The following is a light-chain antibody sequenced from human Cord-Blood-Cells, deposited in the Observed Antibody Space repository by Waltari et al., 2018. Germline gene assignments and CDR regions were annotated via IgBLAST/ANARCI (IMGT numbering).Light chain of an antibody. V-gene: IGLV2-23*01. Sequence: QSALTQPASVSGSPGQSITISFTGPSSDVGSYNLVSWYQQHPGKATKLMIYEGSKRPSVVSNLFSGSKSGNTASLTISGLQAEDEADYYCCSYAGSSTWVFGGGTKLTVL. J-gene: IGLJ3*02. CDR1: SSDVGSYNL. CDR3: CSYAGSSTWV. CDR2: EGS.